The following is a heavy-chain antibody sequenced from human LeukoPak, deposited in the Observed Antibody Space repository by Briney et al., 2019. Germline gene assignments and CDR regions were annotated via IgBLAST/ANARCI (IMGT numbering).Heavy chain of an antibody. J-gene: IGHJ6*03. D-gene: IGHD3-9*01. CDR2: ISISSSFT. V-gene: IGHV3-21*04. CDR1: GFTFSRYS. Sequence: GGSLRLSCAASGFTFSRYSMNWVRQAPGKGLEWVSSISISSSFTYYADSVKGRFTISRDNSKNTLYLQMNSLRAEDTAVYYCAKDGYDILTGYYNYMDVWGKGTTVTISS. CDR3: AKDGYDILTGYYNYMDV.